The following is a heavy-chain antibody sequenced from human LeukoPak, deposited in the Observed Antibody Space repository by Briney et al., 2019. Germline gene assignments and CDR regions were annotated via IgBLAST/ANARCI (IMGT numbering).Heavy chain of an antibody. CDR2: IYYSGST. V-gene: IGHV4-59*01. CDR1: GGSISSYY. J-gene: IGHJ4*02. D-gene: IGHD6-13*01. Sequence: SETLSLTCTVSGGSISSYYWSWIRQPPGKGLEWIGYIYYSGSTNYNPSLKSRVTISADTSKNQFSLKLSSVTAADTAVYYCARSIAAAGREFDYWGQGTLVTVSS. CDR3: ARSIAAAGREFDY.